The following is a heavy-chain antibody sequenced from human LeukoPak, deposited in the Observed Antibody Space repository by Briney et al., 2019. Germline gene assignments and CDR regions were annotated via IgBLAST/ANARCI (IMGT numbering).Heavy chain of an antibody. J-gene: IGHJ5*02. CDR3: TGGYQLLSDNWFDP. CDR1: GGTFNSYA. V-gene: IGHV1-69*05. Sequence: SVKVSFKASGGTFNSYAISWVRQAPGQGLEWMGGIIPIFGTANYAQKFQGRVTITTDESTSTAYMELSSLRSEDTAVYYCTGGYQLLSDNWFDPWGQGTLVTVSS. CDR2: IIPIFGTA. D-gene: IGHD2-2*01.